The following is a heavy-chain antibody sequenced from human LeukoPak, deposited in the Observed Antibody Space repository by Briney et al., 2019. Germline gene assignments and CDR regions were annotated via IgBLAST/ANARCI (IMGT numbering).Heavy chain of an antibody. CDR2: ISYDGSNK. Sequence: GGSLRLSCAASGFTFSSYGMHWVRQAPGKGLEWVAVISYDGSNKYYADSVKGRFTISRDNSKNTLYLQMNSLRAEDTAVYYCAKSLLWFGEAPDYWGQGTLVTVSS. CDR3: AKSLLWFGEAPDY. D-gene: IGHD3-10*01. J-gene: IGHJ4*02. CDR1: GFTFSSYG. V-gene: IGHV3-30*18.